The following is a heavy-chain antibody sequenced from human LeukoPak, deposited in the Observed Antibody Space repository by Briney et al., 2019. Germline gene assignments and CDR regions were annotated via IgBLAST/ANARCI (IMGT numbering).Heavy chain of an antibody. CDR3: ARDIGEWFGERWAFDDY. J-gene: IGHJ4*02. V-gene: IGHV3-48*01. D-gene: IGHD3-10*01. CDR2: ISSSSSTI. CDR1: GFTFSSYS. Sequence: GXXLRLSCAASGFTFSSYSMNWVRQAPGKGLEWVSYISSSSSTIYYADSVKGRLSIYRDNAKNSLYPQMNSLRAEDTAVYYCARDIGEWFGERWAFDDYWGQGTLVTVSS.